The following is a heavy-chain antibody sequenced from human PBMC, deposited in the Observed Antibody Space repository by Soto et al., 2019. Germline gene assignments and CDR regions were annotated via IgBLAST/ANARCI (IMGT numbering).Heavy chain of an antibody. V-gene: IGHV4-39*01. Sequence: SETLSLTCTVSGGSISSSSYYWGWIRQPPGKGLEWIGSIYYSGSTYYNPSLKSRVTISVDTSKNQFSLKLSSVTAADTAVYYCARIFPVRGVIIDISGQGTMVTVS. J-gene: IGHJ3*02. CDR3: ARIFPVRGVIIDI. D-gene: IGHD3-10*01. CDR1: GGSISSSSYY. CDR2: IYYSGST.